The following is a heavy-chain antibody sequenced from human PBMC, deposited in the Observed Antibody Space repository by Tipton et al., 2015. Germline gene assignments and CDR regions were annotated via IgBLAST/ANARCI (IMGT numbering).Heavy chain of an antibody. V-gene: IGHV4-31*03. CDR1: GGSISSGGYY. CDR3: ARAPAQAVVGRWFDP. J-gene: IGHJ5*02. Sequence: TLSLTCTVSGGSISSGGYYWSWIRQHPGKGLEWIDYIYYSGSTYYHPSLKSRVTISVDTSKSQFSLKLTSVIGADTAMYYCARAPAQAVVGRWFDPWGRGTLVVVSS. CDR2: IYYSGST. D-gene: IGHD6-19*01.